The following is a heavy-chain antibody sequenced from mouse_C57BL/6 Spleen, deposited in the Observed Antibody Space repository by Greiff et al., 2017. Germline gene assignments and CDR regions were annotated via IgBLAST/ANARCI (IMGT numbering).Heavy chain of an antibody. CDR3: ARHPQLGLYAMDY. CDR2: IWSDGST. CDR1: GFSLTSYG. Sequence: QVQLKESGPGLVAPSQSLSITCTVSGFSLTSYGVHWVRQPPGKGLEWLVVIWSDGSTTYNSAHKSRLSISKDNSKSQVFLKMNSLQTDDTAMYYCARHPQLGLYAMDYWGQGTSVTVSS. J-gene: IGHJ4*01. V-gene: IGHV2-6-1*01.